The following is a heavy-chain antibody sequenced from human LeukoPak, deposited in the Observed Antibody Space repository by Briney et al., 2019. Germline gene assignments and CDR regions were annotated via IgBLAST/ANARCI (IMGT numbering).Heavy chain of an antibody. J-gene: IGHJ3*02. CDR3: ARRVEGAFDI. D-gene: IGHD2-15*01. CDR2: IYYSGST. Sequence: SSETLSLTCTVSGGSISSYYWSWIRQPPGKGLEWIGYIYYSGSTNYNPSLKSRVTISVDTSKNQFSLKLSSVTAADTAVYYCARRVEGAFDIWGQGIMVTVSS. CDR1: GGSISSYY. V-gene: IGHV4-59*01.